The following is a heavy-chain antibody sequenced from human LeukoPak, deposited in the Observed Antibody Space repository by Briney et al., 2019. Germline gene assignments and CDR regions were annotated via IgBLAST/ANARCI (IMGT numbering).Heavy chain of an antibody. CDR2: TYYRSKWYN. V-gene: IGHV6-1*01. J-gene: IGHJ4*02. CDR3: ARGFSYSRASMTTVTLPDY. D-gene: IGHD4-17*01. CDR1: GDSVSSNSAA. Sequence: SQTLSLTCAISGDSVSSNSAAWNWIRQSPSRGLEWLGRTYYRSKWYNDYAVSVKSRITINPDTSKNQFSLQLNSVTAADTAVYYCARGFSYSRASMTTVTLPDYWGQGTLVTVSS.